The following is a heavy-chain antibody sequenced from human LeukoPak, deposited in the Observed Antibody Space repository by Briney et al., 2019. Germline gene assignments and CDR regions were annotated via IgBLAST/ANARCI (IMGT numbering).Heavy chain of an antibody. D-gene: IGHD3-10*01. Sequence: SQTLSLTCTVSSGSISSGDYYWSWIRQPPGKGLEWIGYIYYSGSTYYNPSLKSRVTISVDTSKNQFSLKLSSVTAADTAVYYCARGSWHGSGSYYSLFGSWGQGTLVTVSS. CDR1: SGSISSGDYY. CDR2: IYYSGST. J-gene: IGHJ5*02. V-gene: IGHV4-30-4*01. CDR3: ARGSWHGSGSYYSLFGS.